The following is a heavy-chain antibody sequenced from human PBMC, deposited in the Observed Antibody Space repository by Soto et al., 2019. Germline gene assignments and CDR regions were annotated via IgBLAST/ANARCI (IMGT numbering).Heavy chain of an antibody. CDR1: GFTFDDYA. V-gene: IGHV3-9*01. Sequence: SLRLSCAASGFTFDDYAMHWVRQAPGKGLEWVSGISWNSGSIGYADSVKGRFTISRDNAKNSLYLQMNSLRAEDTALYYCAKDFGSGSYYRKNAFDIWGQGTMVTVSS. J-gene: IGHJ3*02. CDR3: AKDFGSGSYYRKNAFDI. CDR2: ISWNSGSI. D-gene: IGHD3-10*01.